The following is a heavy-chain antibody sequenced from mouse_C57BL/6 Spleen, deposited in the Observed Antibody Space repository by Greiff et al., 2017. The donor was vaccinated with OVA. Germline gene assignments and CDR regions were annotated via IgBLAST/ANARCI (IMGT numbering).Heavy chain of an antibody. Sequence: QVQLQQPGAELVMPGASVKLSCKASGYTFTSYWMHWVKQRPGQGLEWIEELDPSDSYTNYNQKFKGKSTLTVDKSSSTAYMQLSSLTSEDSAVYYCARWDYGFAYWGQGTLVTVSA. CDR3: ARWDYGFAY. V-gene: IGHV1-69*01. D-gene: IGHD2-4*01. CDR1: GYTFTSYW. CDR2: LDPSDSYT. J-gene: IGHJ3*01.